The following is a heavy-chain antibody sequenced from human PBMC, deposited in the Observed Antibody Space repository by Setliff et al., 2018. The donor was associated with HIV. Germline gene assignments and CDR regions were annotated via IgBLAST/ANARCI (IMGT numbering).Heavy chain of an antibody. J-gene: IGHJ4*02. CDR2: ISAYNGNT. D-gene: IGHD3-22*01. CDR1: GYDFRRYG. Sequence: ASVKVSCKTSGYDFRRYGIAWVRQVPGHGLEWMGWISAYNGNTNYAQKPQGRVTMTTDTSTSTAYMELRSLRSDDTAVYYCASQYYYDSSGYYYWGQGTLVTVSS. CDR3: ASQYYYDSSGYYY. V-gene: IGHV1-18*01.